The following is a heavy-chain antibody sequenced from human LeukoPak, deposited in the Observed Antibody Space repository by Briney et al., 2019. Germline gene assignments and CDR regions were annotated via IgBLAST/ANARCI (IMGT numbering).Heavy chain of an antibody. CDR1: GFTFTSYE. J-gene: IGHJ6*03. CDR3: ARLYRPGYFYYMDV. Sequence: PGGSQRLSCAASGFTFTSYEMNWVRQAPGKGLEWVSYTSNSGKTIYYADSVKGRFTISRDNAKNSLYLQMNSLRAEDTAVYYCARLYRPGYFYYMDVWGKGTTVTVSS. D-gene: IGHD2-21*01. V-gene: IGHV3-48*03. CDR2: TSNSGKTI.